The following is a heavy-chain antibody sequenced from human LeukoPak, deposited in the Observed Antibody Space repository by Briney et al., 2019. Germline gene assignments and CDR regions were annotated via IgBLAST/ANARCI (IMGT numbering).Heavy chain of an antibody. V-gene: IGHV4-34*01. D-gene: IGHD3-9*01. CDR1: GGSFSGYY. J-gene: IGHJ3*02. Sequence: SETLSLTCAVYGGSFSGYYWSWIRQPPGKGLEWIGEINHSGSTNYNPSLKSRVTISVDTSKNQFSLKLSSVTAADTAVYYCARGNGYDILTGYSRQESAFDIWGQGTMVTVSS. CDR3: ARGNGYDILTGYSRQESAFDI. CDR2: INHSGST.